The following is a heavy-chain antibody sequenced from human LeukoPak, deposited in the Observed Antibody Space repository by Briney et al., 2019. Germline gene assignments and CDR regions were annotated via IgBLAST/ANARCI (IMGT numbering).Heavy chain of an antibody. Sequence: PSETLSLTCTVSGGSISSCDYYWSWIRQPPGKGLEWIGYIYYSGSTYYNPSLKSRVTISVDTSKNQFSLKLSSVTAADTAVYYCARLYYYDSSGYYRSWGQGTLVTVSS. V-gene: IGHV4-30-4*01. CDR3: ARLYYYDSSGYYRS. J-gene: IGHJ4*02. CDR1: GGSISSCDYY. D-gene: IGHD3-22*01. CDR2: IYYSGST.